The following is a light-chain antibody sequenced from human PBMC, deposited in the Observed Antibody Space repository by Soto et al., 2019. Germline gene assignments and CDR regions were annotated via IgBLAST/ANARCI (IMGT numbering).Light chain of an antibody. CDR2: AAS. CDR1: QGISNY. J-gene: IGKJ1*01. Sequence: DIQMTQSPSSLSASVGDRVTITCRASQGISNYLAWYQQKPGKVPKLLIYAASTLQSGVPSRFRGGRSGTDFTLTISSLQPEDVETYYCQKYNSAPWTFGQGTKVEIK. V-gene: IGKV1-27*01. CDR3: QKYNSAPWT.